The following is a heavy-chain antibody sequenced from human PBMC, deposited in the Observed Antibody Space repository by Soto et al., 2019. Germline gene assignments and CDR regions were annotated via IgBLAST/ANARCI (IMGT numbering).Heavy chain of an antibody. Sequence: GASVKVSCKASGYTFTSYAMHWVRQAPGQGLEWMGWISAYNGNTNYAQKLQGRVTMTTDTSTSTAYMELRSLRSGYTAVYYCARGEKLDYYYYYMDVWGKGTTVTVSS. CDR1: GYTFTSYA. CDR2: ISAYNGNT. CDR3: ARGEKLDYYYYYMDV. J-gene: IGHJ6*03. V-gene: IGHV1-18*01. D-gene: IGHD6-13*01.